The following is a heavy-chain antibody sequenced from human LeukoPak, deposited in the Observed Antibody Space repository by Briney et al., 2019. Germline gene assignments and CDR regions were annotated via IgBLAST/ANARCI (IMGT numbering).Heavy chain of an antibody. V-gene: IGHV4-31*03. CDR3: ARGDSSWFDP. CDR2: IYYSGST. J-gene: IGHJ5*02. Sequence: SQTLSLTCTVSGGSISSGGYSWSWIRQHPGKGLEWIGYIYYSGSTYYNPSLKSRVTISVDTSKNQFSLKLSSVTAADTAVYYCARGDSSWFDPWGQGTLVTVSS. CDR1: GGSISSGGYS. D-gene: IGHD4-11*01.